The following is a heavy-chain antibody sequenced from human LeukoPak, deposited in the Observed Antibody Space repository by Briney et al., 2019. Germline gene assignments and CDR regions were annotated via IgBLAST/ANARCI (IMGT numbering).Heavy chain of an antibody. CDR3: AKDGYYYDSSGYYGL. Sequence: GGSLRLSCAASGFTFSSYSMNWVRQAPGKGLEWVSSISSSSSYIYYADSVKGRFTISRDNSKNTLYLQMNSLRAEDTAVYYCAKDGYYYDSSGYYGLWGQGTLVTVSS. D-gene: IGHD3-22*01. V-gene: IGHV3-21*01. CDR2: ISSSSSYI. CDR1: GFTFSSYS. J-gene: IGHJ1*01.